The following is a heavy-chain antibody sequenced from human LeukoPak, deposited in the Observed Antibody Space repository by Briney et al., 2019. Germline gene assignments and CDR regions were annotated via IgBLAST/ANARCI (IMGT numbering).Heavy chain of an antibody. D-gene: IGHD3-10*01. Sequence: ASVKVSCKVSGYTLTELSMHWVRQAPGKGLEWMGGFDPEDGETIYAQKFQGRVTMTEDTSTDTAYMELSSLRSEDTAVYYCATDPPYGSGILFDYWGQGTLVTVSS. J-gene: IGHJ4*02. CDR2: FDPEDGET. CDR3: ATDPPYGSGILFDY. V-gene: IGHV1-24*01. CDR1: GYTLTELS.